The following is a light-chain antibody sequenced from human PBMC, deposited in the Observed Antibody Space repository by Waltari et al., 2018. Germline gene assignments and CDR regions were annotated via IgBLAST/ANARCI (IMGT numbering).Light chain of an antibody. CDR3: AAWDDRLKGWV. CDR2: NGG. J-gene: IGLJ3*02. V-gene: IGLV1-44*01. Sequence: QSVLTQPPSASGTPGQRVTISCSGSNSNVGGSSLNWYQQLPGTAPKLLIYNGGQRPSGVPDRFSGFKAATSASLAISELQSEDEADYYCAAWDDRLKGWVFGGGTKVTVL. CDR1: NSNVGGSS.